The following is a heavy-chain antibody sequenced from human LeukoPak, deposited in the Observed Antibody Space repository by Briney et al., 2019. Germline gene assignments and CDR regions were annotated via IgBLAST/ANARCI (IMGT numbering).Heavy chain of an antibody. D-gene: IGHD3-22*01. Sequence: SGTLSLTCAVSGGSISSSNWWSWVRQPPGKGLEWIGEIYHSGSTNYNPSLKSRVTISVDKSKNQFSLKLSSVTAADTAVYYCASGYYYDSSGYHDYWGQGTLVTVSS. V-gene: IGHV4-4*02. CDR2: IYHSGST. CDR1: GGSISSSNW. J-gene: IGHJ4*02. CDR3: ASGYYYDSSGYHDY.